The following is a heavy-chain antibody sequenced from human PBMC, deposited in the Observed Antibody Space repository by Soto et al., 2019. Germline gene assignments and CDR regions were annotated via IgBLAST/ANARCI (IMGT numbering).Heavy chain of an antibody. Sequence: SETLSLTCAVSGGSFTSNNWWTWVRQPPGQGLEWIGEIYRTGSTNCNPSLKSRVTISLDKSENQFSLKVTSLTAADTAVYYCASRDPGTSVDYWGQGTLVTVSS. V-gene: IGHV4-4*02. CDR3: ASRDPGTSVDY. J-gene: IGHJ4*02. CDR1: GGSFTSNNW. CDR2: IYRTGST. D-gene: IGHD1-7*01.